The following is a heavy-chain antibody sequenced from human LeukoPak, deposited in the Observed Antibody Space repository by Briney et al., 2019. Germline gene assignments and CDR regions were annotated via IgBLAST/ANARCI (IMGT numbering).Heavy chain of an antibody. D-gene: IGHD1-7*01. Sequence: ASVKVSCKASGYXFTTYNMHWVRQAPGQGLEWMGWINPNSGGTNYAQKFQGRVTMTRDTSISTAYMDLSRLRSDDTAVYYCARGAGRNYNFDYWGQGTLVTVSS. CDR1: GYXFTTYN. CDR3: ARGAGRNYNFDY. CDR2: INPNSGGT. J-gene: IGHJ4*02. V-gene: IGHV1-2*02.